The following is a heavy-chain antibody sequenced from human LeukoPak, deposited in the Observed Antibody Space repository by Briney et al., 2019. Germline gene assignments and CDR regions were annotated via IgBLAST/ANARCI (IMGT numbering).Heavy chain of an antibody. V-gene: IGHV3-23*01. J-gene: IGHJ4*02. CDR2: IHDRN. D-gene: IGHD5-24*01. CDR1: GFIFSKYA. CDR3: AKDQPTDGYNAI. Sequence: GGSLRLSCAASGFIFSKYAMSWLRQAPGKGLKWVSTIHDRNYYADSVRGRFTISRDNSRSTLYLQMDNLRAEDTAIYYCAKDQPTDGYNAIWGRGTLVTVSS.